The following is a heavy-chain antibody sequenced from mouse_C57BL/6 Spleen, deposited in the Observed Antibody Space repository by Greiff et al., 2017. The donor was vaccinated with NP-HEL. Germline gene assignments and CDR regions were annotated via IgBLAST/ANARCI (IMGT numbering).Heavy chain of an antibody. V-gene: IGHV1-52*01. D-gene: IGHD1-1*01. CDR2: IDPSDSET. J-gene: IGHJ3*01. Sequence: QVQLQQPGAELVRPGSSVKLSCKASGYTFTSYCMHWVKQMPIQGLEWIGNIDPSDSETHYNQKFKDKATLTVDKSSSTAYMQLSSLTSEDSAVYYCASGDYYGSPFAYWGHGTLVTVSA. CDR1: GYTFTSYC. CDR3: ASGDYYGSPFAY.